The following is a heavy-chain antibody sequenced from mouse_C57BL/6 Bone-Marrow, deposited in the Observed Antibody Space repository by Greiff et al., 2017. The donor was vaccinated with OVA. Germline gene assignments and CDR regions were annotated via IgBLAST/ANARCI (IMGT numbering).Heavy chain of an antibody. D-gene: IGHD4-1*01. CDR2: IRSKSNNYAT. V-gene: IGHV10-1*01. J-gene: IGHJ4*01. CDR3: VRKRGLLGAMDY. CDR1: GFSFNTYA. Sequence: EVKLVESGGGLVQPKGSLKLSCAASGFSFNTYAMNWVRQAPGKGLEWVARIRSKSNNYATYYADSVKDRFTISRDDSESMLYLQMNNLKTEDTAMYYCVRKRGLLGAMDYGGQGTSVTVSS.